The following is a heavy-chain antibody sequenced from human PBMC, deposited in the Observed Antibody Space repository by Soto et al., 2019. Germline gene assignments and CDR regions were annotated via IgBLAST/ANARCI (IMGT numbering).Heavy chain of an antibody. J-gene: IGHJ4*02. V-gene: IGHV1-8*01. Sequence: QVQLVQSGAEVKKPGASVKVSRKASGYTFTSYNINWVRQATGQGLEWMGWMNPNSGNTGYAQKFQGRVTMTRNTSISTAYMELSSLRSEDTAVYYCARGQRWTSTPVIDYWGQGTLVTVSS. D-gene: IGHD2-15*01. CDR3: ARGQRWTSTPVIDY. CDR1: GYTFTSYN. CDR2: MNPNSGNT.